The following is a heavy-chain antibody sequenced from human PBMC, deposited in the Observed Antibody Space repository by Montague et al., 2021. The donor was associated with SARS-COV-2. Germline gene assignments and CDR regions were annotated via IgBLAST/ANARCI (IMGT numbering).Heavy chain of an antibody. J-gene: IGHJ6*02. CDR1: VFTFSPYG. Sequence: SLILSCAASVFTFSPYGIYLFRQPPEKGLEWVSEIHGRGDGTYYSDSFKGLFTISRDNSKNTLYLQMNSLRGEDTAVYYCARDQNYGMDVWGQGTTVIVSS. CDR2: IHGRGDGT. CDR3: ARDQNYGMDV. V-gene: IGHV3-23*01.